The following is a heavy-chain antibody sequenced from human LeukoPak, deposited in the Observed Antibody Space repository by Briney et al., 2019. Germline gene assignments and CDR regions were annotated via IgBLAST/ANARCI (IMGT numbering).Heavy chain of an antibody. Sequence: SETLSLTCTVSGGSISGSSSYWGRIRQPPEKGLDYIGSIHYTGTTYYNPSLKSRVTLSVDTSQNQFSLKLTSVTAADTAVYYCARGSPYASWGQGTLVTVSS. D-gene: IGHD1-26*01. CDR2: IHYTGTT. J-gene: IGHJ5*02. CDR3: ARGSPYAS. CDR1: GGSISGSSSY. V-gene: IGHV4-39*01.